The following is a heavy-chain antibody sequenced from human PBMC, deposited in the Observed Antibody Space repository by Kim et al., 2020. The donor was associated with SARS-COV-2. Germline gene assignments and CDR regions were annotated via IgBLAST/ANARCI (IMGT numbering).Heavy chain of an antibody. CDR3: ARLDRYRTYGMDV. J-gene: IGHJ6*02. D-gene: IGHD1-1*01. V-gene: IGHV4-39*07. CDR2: IYYSGST. Sequence: SETLSLTCTVSGGSISSSSYYWGWIRQPPGKGLEWIGSIYYSGSTYYNPSLKSRVTISVDTSKNQFSLKLSSVTAADTAVYYCARLDRYRTYGMDVWGQGTTVTVSS. CDR1: GGSISSSSYY.